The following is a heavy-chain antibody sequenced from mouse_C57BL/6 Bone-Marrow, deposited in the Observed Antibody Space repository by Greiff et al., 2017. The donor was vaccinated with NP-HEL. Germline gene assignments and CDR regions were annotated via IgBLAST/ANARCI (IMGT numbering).Heavy chain of an antibody. V-gene: IGHV1-64*01. Sequence: VQLQQPGAELVKPGASVKLSCKASGYTFTSYWMHWVKQRPGQGLEWIGMIHPNSGSTNYNEKFKSKATLTVDKSSSTAYMQLSSLTSEDSAVYYCALRVLHYYGSSPSYWGQGTTLTVSS. CDR2: IHPNSGST. J-gene: IGHJ2*01. D-gene: IGHD1-1*01. CDR1: GYTFTSYW. CDR3: ALRVLHYYGSSPSY.